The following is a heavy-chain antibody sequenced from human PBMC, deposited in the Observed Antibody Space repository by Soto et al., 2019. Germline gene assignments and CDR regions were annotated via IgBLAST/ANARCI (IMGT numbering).Heavy chain of an antibody. CDR1: GGSISSYY. D-gene: IGHD3-10*01. Sequence: QVQLQESGPGLVKPSETLSLTCTVSGGSISSYYWSWIRQPPGKGLEWIGYIYYSGNTNYNPSLKSRVTISVDTSKNQFSLKLSSVTAADKAVYYCARVYYGSGSYYSPLSSYYYYGMDVWGQGTTVTVSS. CDR2: IYYSGNT. V-gene: IGHV4-59*01. CDR3: ARVYYGSGSYYSPLSSYYYYGMDV. J-gene: IGHJ6*02.